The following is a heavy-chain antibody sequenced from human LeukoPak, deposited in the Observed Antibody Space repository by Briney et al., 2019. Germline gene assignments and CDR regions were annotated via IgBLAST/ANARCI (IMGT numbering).Heavy chain of an antibody. CDR3: ARVPGIAAAAQNWFDP. D-gene: IGHD6-13*01. CDR1: GGTFSSYA. CDR2: IIPILGIA. V-gene: IGHV1-69*04. Sequence: SVKVSCKASGGTFSSYAISWVRQAPGQGLEWMGRIIPILGIANYAQKFQGRVTITADKSTSTAYMELSSLRSEDTAVYYCARVPGIAAAAQNWFDPWGQGTLVTVSS. J-gene: IGHJ5*02.